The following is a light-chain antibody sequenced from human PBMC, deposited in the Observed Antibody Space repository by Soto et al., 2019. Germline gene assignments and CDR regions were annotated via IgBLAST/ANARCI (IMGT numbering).Light chain of an antibody. Sequence: EIVLTQSPGTLSLSPGERATLSCRASQTVDNNYLDWYQQKPGQAPRLLIYGASSRATVIPDRFSGSGSGTDFTLTISRLEPEDFAVYYCRQSATSPRTFSQGTKVEIK. CDR1: QTVDNNY. CDR3: RQSATSPRT. CDR2: GAS. V-gene: IGKV3-20*01. J-gene: IGKJ1*01.